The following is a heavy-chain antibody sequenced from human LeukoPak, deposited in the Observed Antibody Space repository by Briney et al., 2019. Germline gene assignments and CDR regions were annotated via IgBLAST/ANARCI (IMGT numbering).Heavy chain of an antibody. V-gene: IGHV3-30*04. J-gene: IGHJ4*02. CDR1: GFTFSSYA. CDR2: ISYDGSNK. CDR3: ARETQQLVGYYPDY. D-gene: IGHD6-13*01. Sequence: PGRSLRLSCAASGFTFSSYAMHWVRQAPGKGLEWVAVISYDGSNKYYADSVKGRFTISRDNSKNTLYLQMNSLRAEDTAVYYCARETQQLVGYYPDYWGQGTLVTVSS.